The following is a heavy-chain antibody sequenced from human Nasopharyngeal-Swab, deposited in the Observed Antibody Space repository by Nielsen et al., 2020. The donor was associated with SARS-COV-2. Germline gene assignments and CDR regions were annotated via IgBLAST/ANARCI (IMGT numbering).Heavy chain of an antibody. CDR2: IRYDGSDK. D-gene: IGHD5-24*01. Sequence: GESLKISCEVSGITFTNYGMHWVRQAPGKGLEWVAFIRYDGSDKYYADSVKGRFTISRDNSKNTLYLQMNSLRGEDKAVYDGAKDSFDGYNSGDLFDSWGQGTLVTVSS. CDR3: AKDSFDGYNSGDLFDS. CDR1: GITFTNYG. V-gene: IGHV3-30*02. J-gene: IGHJ4*02.